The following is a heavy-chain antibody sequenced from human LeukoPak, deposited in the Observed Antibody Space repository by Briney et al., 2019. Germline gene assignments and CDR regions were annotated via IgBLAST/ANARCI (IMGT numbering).Heavy chain of an antibody. J-gene: IGHJ5*02. CDR2: IYYSGST. D-gene: IGHD1-26*01. Sequence: ASETLSLTCIVSGGSISSSGYYWGWIRQPPGKGLEWIASIYYSGSTYYNPSLKSRVTISVDTSKNQLSLKLSSLTAADTAVYYCARHEYSGSYFGLSWFDPWGQGTLVTVSS. CDR1: GGSISSSGYY. CDR3: ARHEYSGSYFGLSWFDP. V-gene: IGHV4-39*01.